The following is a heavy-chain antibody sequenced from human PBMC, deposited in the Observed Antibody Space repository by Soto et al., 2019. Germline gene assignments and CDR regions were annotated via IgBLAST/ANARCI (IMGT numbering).Heavy chain of an antibody. CDR2: IYYSGST. CDR3: ARARSIYDSSGLDY. Sequence: PSATLSLTCTVSGGSISSGDYYWSWIRQPPGKGLEWIGYIYYSGSTYYNTSLKGRVTISVDTSKNQFSLKLSSVTAADTAVYYCARARSIYDSSGLDYWGQGTLVTVSS. V-gene: IGHV4-30-4*01. CDR1: GGSISSGDYY. J-gene: IGHJ4*02. D-gene: IGHD3-22*01.